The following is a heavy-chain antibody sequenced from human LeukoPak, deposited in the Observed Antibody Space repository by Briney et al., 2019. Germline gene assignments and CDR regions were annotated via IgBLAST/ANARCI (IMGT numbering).Heavy chain of an antibody. D-gene: IGHD6-13*01. J-gene: IGHJ4*02. CDR1: GFTFSSYS. Sequence: GGSLRLSCAASGFTFSSYSMNWVRQAPGKGLEWVSSISSSSSYIYYADSAKGRFTISRDNAKNSLSLQMNSLRAEDTAVYYCARARYSSRWYDYWGQGTLVTVSS. CDR2: ISSSSSYI. V-gene: IGHV3-21*01. CDR3: ARARYSSRWYDY.